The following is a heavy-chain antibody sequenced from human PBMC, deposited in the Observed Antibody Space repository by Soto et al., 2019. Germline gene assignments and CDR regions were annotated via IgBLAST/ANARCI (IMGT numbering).Heavy chain of an antibody. CDR2: TSYDGKNK. D-gene: IGHD5-18*01. Sequence: QVQLVESGGGVVQPGKSLRLSCAASGFTFSGHAMHWVRQAPGKGLEWVALTSYDGKNKYYADSLKGRFTISRDNSNNPLHLEINSLRHEDAAVSYCVRARVYSYSKGVDYWGQGPLVTVSS. CDR3: VRARVYSYSKGVDY. CDR1: GFTFSGHA. V-gene: IGHV3-30*04. J-gene: IGHJ4*02.